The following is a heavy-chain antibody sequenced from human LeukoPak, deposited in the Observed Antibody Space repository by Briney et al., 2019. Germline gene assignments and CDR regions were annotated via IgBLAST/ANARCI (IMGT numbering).Heavy chain of an antibody. CDR3: ARSHCSSTSCYVYYFDY. CDR1: GFHFSSYW. CDR2: IKQDGSEK. V-gene: IGHV3-7*01. J-gene: IGHJ4*02. D-gene: IGHD2-2*01. Sequence: PGGSLRLSCAASGFHFSSYWMSWVRQAPGKGLEWVANIKQDGSEKYYVDSVKGRFTISRDNAKNSLYLQMNSLRAEDTAVYYCARSHCSSTSCYVYYFDYWGQGTLVTVSS.